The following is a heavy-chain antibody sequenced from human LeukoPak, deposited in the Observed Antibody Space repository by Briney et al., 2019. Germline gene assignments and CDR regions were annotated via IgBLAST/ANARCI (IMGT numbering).Heavy chain of an antibody. CDR2: ISGSGGST. V-gene: IGHV3-23*01. Sequence: PGGSLRLSCAASGFPFRSYAMSWVRQAPGKGLEWVSAISGSGGSTYYADSVKGRFTISRDNSKNTLYLQMNSLRAEDTAVYYCAKVGWSGGWYEAFDIWGQGTMVTVSS. D-gene: IGHD6-19*01. CDR1: GFPFRSYA. CDR3: AKVGWSGGWYEAFDI. J-gene: IGHJ3*02.